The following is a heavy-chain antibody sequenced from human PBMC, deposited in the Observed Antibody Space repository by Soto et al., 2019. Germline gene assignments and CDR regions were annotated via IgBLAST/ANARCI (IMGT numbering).Heavy chain of an antibody. V-gene: IGHV3-66*01. CDR3: ARVEGSGTYRTNWFDA. CDR2: IYRGGDT. Sequence: EVRLVESGGGLVQPGGSLRLSCAASGFDVSGNYITWVRQAPGKGLEWVSLIYRGGDTYYADSVMGRFTISRDNSKNTLYLQMNSLSPEDTAVYYCARVEGSGTYRTNWFDAWGQGTLVTVSS. CDR1: GFDVSGNY. J-gene: IGHJ5*02. D-gene: IGHD3-10*01.